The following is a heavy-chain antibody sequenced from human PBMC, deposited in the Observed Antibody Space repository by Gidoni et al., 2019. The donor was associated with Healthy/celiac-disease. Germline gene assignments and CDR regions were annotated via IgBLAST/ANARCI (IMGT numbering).Heavy chain of an antibody. CDR2: ISSSSSYI. D-gene: IGHD6-25*01. Sequence: EVQLVESGGGLVKPGGSLRLSCAASGSTFSSYSMNWVRQAPGKGLEWVSSISSSSSYIYYADSVKGRFTISRDNAKNSLYLQMNSLRAEDTAVYYCARDRVAAPIDYWGQGTLVTVSS. V-gene: IGHV3-21*01. J-gene: IGHJ4*02. CDR1: GSTFSSYS. CDR3: ARDRVAAPIDY.